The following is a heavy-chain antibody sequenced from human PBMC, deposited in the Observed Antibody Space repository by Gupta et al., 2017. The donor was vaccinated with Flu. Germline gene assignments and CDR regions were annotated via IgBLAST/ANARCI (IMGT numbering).Heavy chain of an antibody. J-gene: IGHJ5*02. D-gene: IGHD3-9*01. V-gene: IGHV4-34*01. Sequence: RQPPGKGLEWIGEINHSGSTNYNPSLKSRVTISVDTSKNQFSLKLSSVTAADTAVYYCARGKRITILSWFDPWGQGTLVTVSS. CDR3: ARGKRITILSWFDP. CDR2: INHSGST.